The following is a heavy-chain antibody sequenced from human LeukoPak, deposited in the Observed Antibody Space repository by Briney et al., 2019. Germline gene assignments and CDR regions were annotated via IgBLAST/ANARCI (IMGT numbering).Heavy chain of an antibody. CDR1: GGSISSGGYS. J-gene: IGHJ5*02. D-gene: IGHD6-13*01. V-gene: IGHV4-30-2*01. CDR3: ASRQLVFDVGKRYWFDP. Sequence: SQTLSLTCAVSGGSISSGGYSWSWIRQPPGKGLEWIGYIYHSGSTYYNPSLKSRVTISVDRSKNQFSLKLSSVTAADTAVYYCASRQLVFDVGKRYWFDPWGQGTLVTVSS. CDR2: IYHSGST.